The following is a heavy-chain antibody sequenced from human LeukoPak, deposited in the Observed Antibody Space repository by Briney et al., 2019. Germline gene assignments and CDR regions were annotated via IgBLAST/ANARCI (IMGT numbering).Heavy chain of an antibody. CDR3: ARDMSAIVGSRTFDY. D-gene: IGHD2-21*01. V-gene: IGHV3-48*02. Sequence: GGSLRLSCAASGFTFSTYSMNWVRQAPGKGLEWVSYITSSSSSIYYADSVKGRFTISRDNAKNSLYLQMNSLRDEDTAVYYCARDMSAIVGSRTFDYWGQGTLVTVSS. CDR2: ITSSSSSI. CDR1: GFTFSTYS. J-gene: IGHJ4*02.